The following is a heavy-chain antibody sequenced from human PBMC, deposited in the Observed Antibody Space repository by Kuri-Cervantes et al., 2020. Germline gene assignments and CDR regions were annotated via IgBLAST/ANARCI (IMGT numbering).Heavy chain of an antibody. J-gene: IGHJ5*02. Sequence: GGSLRLSCAASGFTFSSYWMSWVRQGPGKGLEWVANINQDGSEKHYVDSVKGRFTISRDNAKNSLYLQMNSLRAEDTAVYYCVRDRTEYSYGYGWFDPWGQGTLVTVSS. V-gene: IGHV3-7*03. CDR3: VRDRTEYSYGYGWFDP. D-gene: IGHD5-18*01. CDR2: INQDGSEK. CDR1: GFTFSSYW.